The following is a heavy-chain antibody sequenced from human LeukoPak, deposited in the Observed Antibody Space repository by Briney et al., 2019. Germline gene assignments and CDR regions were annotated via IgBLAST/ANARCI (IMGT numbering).Heavy chain of an antibody. D-gene: IGHD3-3*01. CDR2: ISGSGGST. Sequence: GGSLRLSCAASGFTVSDNHISWVRQAPGKGLEWVSAISGSGGSTYYADSVKGRFTISRDNSKNTLYLQMNSLRAEDTAVYYCASYTVFGVVTDYWGQGTLVTVSS. J-gene: IGHJ4*02. CDR1: GFTVSDNH. V-gene: IGHV3-23*01. CDR3: ASYTVFGVVTDY.